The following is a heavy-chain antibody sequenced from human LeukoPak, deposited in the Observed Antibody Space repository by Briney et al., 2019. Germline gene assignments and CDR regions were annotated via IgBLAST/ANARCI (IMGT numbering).Heavy chain of an antibody. CDR1: GFTFSAYG. Sequence: PGRSLRLSCAASGFTFSAYGMHWVRQAPGKGLEWVAVVSFDGSNKYYADSVRGRFTISRDNPKNTLYLQMNSLRAEDTAVYYCAKEKTGPYYFDYWGQEPWSPSPQ. D-gene: IGHD7-27*01. CDR2: VSFDGSNK. CDR3: AKEKTGPYYFDY. V-gene: IGHV3-30*18. J-gene: IGHJ4*01.